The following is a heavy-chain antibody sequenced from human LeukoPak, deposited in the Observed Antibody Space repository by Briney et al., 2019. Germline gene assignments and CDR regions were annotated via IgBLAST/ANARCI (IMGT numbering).Heavy chain of an antibody. D-gene: IGHD3-10*01. CDR2: IYYSGST. J-gene: IGHJ4*02. V-gene: IGHV4-31*03. Sequence: SETLSLTCTVSGGSISSGCYYWSWIRQHPGKGLEWNGYIYYSGSTYYNPSLKSRVTISVDTSKNQFSLKLSSVTAADTAAYYCASFIDRNPYGSGSYYDFDYWGQGTLVTVSS. CDR3: ASFIDRNPYGSGSYYDFDY. CDR1: GGSISSGCYY.